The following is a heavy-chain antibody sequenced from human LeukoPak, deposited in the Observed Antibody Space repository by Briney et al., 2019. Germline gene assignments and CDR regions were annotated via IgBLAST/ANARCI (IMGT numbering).Heavy chain of an antibody. CDR1: GFTFSSYA. Sequence: PGGSLRLSCAASGFTFSSYAMHWVRQAPGKGLEWVAVISYDGSNKYYADSVKGRFTISRDNSKNTLYLQMNSLRAEDTVVYYCARDGHGMDVWGQGTTVTVSS. J-gene: IGHJ6*02. CDR3: ARDGHGMDV. CDR2: ISYDGSNK. V-gene: IGHV3-30-3*01.